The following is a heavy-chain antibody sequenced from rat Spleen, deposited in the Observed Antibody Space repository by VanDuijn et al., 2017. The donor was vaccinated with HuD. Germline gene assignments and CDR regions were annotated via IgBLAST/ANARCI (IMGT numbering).Heavy chain of an antibody. D-gene: IGHD1-9*01. J-gene: IGHJ2*01. V-gene: IGHV5-31*01. Sequence: EVQLVESGGGLVQPGRSLKLSCAASGFTFRNYWMFWIRQAPGKGLEWVASITNASGRTYYPDSVKGRFTISRDTAQNTLYLQMNSLRSEDTAIYYCARPTTGIPFNYWGQGVMVTVSS. CDR1: GFTFRNYW. CDR2: ITNASGRT. CDR3: ARPTTGIPFNY.